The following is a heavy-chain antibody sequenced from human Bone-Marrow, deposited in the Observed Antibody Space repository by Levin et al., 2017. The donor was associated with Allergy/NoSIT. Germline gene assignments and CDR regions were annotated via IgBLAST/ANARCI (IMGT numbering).Heavy chain of an antibody. CDR1: GYTFTGYY. V-gene: IGHV1-2*06. D-gene: IGHD2-2*01. CDR3: ARTLWGSLRYCSSTSCYRGNNWFDP. CDR2: INPNSGGT. J-gene: IGHJ5*02. Sequence: GASVKVSCKASGYTFTGYYMHWVRQAPGQGLEWMGRINPNSGGTNYAQKFQGRVTMTRDTSISTAYMELSRLRSDDTAVYYCARTLWGSLRYCSSTSCYRGNNWFDPWGQGTLVTVSS.